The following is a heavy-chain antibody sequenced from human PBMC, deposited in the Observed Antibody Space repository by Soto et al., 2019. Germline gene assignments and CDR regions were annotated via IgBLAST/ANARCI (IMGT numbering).Heavy chain of an antibody. CDR3: VRDGTKTLRDWFDP. D-gene: IGHD1-1*01. CDR1: GASISGFY. J-gene: IGHJ5*02. CDR2: IYATGTT. Sequence: PSETLSLTCTFSGASISGFYWSCIRKSAGKGLEWIGRIYATGTTDYNPSLKSRVMMSVDTSKKQFSLKLRSVTAADTAVYYCVRDGTKTLRDWFDPWGQGSSVTVSS. V-gene: IGHV4-4*07.